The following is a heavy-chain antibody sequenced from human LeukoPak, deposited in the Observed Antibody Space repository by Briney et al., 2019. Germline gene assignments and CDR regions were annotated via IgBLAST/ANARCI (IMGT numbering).Heavy chain of an antibody. CDR1: GFTFSSYG. Sequence: GGSLRLSCAASGFTFSSYGMHWVRQAPGKGLEWVAFIRYDGSNKYYADSVKGRFTISRDNAKNSLYLQMNSLRAEDTAVYYCARDSDYGGNSSPGVVDIWGQGTMVTVSS. CDR3: ARDSDYGGNSSPGVVDI. J-gene: IGHJ3*02. CDR2: IRYDGSNK. D-gene: IGHD4-23*01. V-gene: IGHV3-30*02.